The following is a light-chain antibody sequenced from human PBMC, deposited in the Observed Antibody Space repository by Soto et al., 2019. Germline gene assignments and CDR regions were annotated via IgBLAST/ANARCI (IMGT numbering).Light chain of an antibody. CDR1: SSDIGVFDF. V-gene: IGLV2-8*01. Sequence: QSALTQPPSASGSPGQSVTISCTGTSSDIGVFDFVSWYQHHPGKAPKVIIYQVNKRPSGVPDRFSGSTSGNTASLPVAGRRPEDEADYFCSSFAGSNSPYVFGTGTQLTVL. CDR3: SSFAGSNSPYV. J-gene: IGLJ1*01. CDR2: QVN.